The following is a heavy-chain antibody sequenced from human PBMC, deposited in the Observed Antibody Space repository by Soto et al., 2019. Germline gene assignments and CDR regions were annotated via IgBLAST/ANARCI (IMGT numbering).Heavy chain of an antibody. CDR3: ARSQGSSTSLEIYYYYYYGMDV. CDR1: GGTFSSYC. Sequence: QVQLVQSGAEVKKPGSSVKVSCKASGGTFSSYCISWVRQAPGQGLEWMGGSIPISGTANYAQKFQGRVTITADESTSTAYMELSSLRSEDTAVYYCARSQGSSTSLEIYYYYYYGMDVWGKGTTVTVSS. D-gene: IGHD2-2*01. CDR2: SIPISGTA. V-gene: IGHV1-69*01. J-gene: IGHJ6*04.